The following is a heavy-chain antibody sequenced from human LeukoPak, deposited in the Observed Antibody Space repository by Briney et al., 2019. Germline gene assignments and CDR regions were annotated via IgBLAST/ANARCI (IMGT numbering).Heavy chain of an antibody. D-gene: IGHD3-9*01. CDR2: IKQDGSEK. Sequence: GGSLRLSCAASGFTFSSYWMSWVRQAPGKGLEWVANIKQDGSEKYYVDSVKGRFTISRDNAENSLYLQMNSLRAKDTAVYYCARVTYYDILTGLGYWGQGTLVTVSS. V-gene: IGHV3-7*01. CDR3: ARVTYYDILTGLGY. J-gene: IGHJ4*02. CDR1: GFTFSSYW.